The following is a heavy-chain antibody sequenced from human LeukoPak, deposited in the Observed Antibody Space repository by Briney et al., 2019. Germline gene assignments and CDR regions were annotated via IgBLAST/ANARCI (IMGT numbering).Heavy chain of an antibody. V-gene: IGHV4-4*02. CDR3: ARDRKHSYGPALFDY. J-gene: IGHJ4*02. Sequence: SETLSLTCAVSGGSISSSNWWSWVRPPPGKGLEWIGEIYHSGSTNYNPSLKSRVTISVDKSKNQFSLKLSSVTAADTAVYYCARDRKHSYGPALFDYWGQGTLVTVSS. CDR1: GGSISSSNW. D-gene: IGHD5-18*01. CDR2: IYHSGST.